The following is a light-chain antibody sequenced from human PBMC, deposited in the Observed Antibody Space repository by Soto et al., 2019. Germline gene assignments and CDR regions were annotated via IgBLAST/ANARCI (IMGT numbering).Light chain of an antibody. J-gene: IGKJ5*01. CDR3: QQYGSSPLIT. CDR2: GAS. V-gene: IGKV3-20*01. CDR1: QSVSTSY. Sequence: DIVLTQSPGTLSLSPGERATLSCRASQSVSTSYLAWYQQKPGQLPRLLIYGASSRATGIPDRFSGSGSGTDFTLTISRLEPEDFAVYYCQQYGSSPLITFGQGTRLEIK.